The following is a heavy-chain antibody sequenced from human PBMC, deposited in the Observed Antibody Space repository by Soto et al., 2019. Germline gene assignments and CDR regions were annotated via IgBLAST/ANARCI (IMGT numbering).Heavy chain of an antibody. D-gene: IGHD6-6*01. Sequence: LSLTCTVSGGSISSYYWSWIRQPPGKGLEWIGYIYYSGSTNYNPSLKSRVTISVDTSKNQFSLKLSSVTAADTAVYYCAREVAARLGYFDYWGQGTLVTV. CDR3: AREVAARLGYFDY. CDR1: GGSISSYY. J-gene: IGHJ4*02. CDR2: IYYSGST. V-gene: IGHV4-59*01.